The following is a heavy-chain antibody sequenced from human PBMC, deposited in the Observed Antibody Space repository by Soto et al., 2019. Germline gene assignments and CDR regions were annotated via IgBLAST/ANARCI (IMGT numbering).Heavy chain of an antibody. CDR3: AKVSSSCYAVFFDL. CDR1: GFTFSSHA. Sequence: EVQLLESGGGLVQPGRSLRLSCTASGFTFSSHAMTWVRQAPGKGLEWVSGLSDSGDSLYYADSVKGRFTIYRDNSMNTLYLQMNTLRVEDTAVYYCAKVSSSCYAVFFDLWGQGTLVTVSS. D-gene: IGHD2-2*01. V-gene: IGHV3-23*01. CDR2: LSDSGDSL. J-gene: IGHJ4*02.